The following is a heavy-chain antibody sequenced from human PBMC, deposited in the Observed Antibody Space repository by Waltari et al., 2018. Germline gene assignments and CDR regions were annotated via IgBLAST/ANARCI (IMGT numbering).Heavy chain of an antibody. CDR2: INRSGST. J-gene: IGHJ4*02. D-gene: IGHD5-12*01. Sequence: QVQLQQWGAGLLKPSETLSVTCEVFDDSFSKYYWVWIRQSPGKGLEWSGEINRSGSTNYNPSLKGRVTISLDMSKKQVSLRVTSVTAADTAVYYCAREYSSFEPIFDYWGRGTLVTVSS. CDR1: DDSFSKYY. CDR3: AREYSSFEPIFDY. V-gene: IGHV4-34*02.